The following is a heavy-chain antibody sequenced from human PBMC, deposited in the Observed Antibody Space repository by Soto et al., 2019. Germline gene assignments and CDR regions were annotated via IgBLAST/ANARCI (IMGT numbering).Heavy chain of an antibody. CDR1: GFTFTTYA. V-gene: IGHV3-23*01. J-gene: IGHJ4*02. CDR3: AKNWDTTFSSSSH. Sequence: EVQLLESGGGLVQPGGSLRLSCAASGFTFTTYAMTWVRQAPGKGLEWVSAISGSGGSTYYADSVKGRFTISRDNSKNMLYLQMNSLRAEDTAVYYCAKNWDTTFSSSSHWGQGTQVTVSS. D-gene: IGHD6-6*01. CDR2: ISGSGGST.